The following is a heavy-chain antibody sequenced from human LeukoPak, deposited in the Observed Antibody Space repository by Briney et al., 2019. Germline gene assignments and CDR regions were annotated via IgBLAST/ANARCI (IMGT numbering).Heavy chain of an antibody. CDR1: GGSISSGGYY. V-gene: IGHV4-31*03. D-gene: IGHD2-2*01. CDR2: IYYSGST. Sequence: PSQTLSLTCTVSGGSISSGGYYWRWIRQQPGKGLEWIGYIYYSGSTYYNPSLKSRVTISVDTSKNQFSLKLSSVTAADTAVYYCASLDCSSTSCPFDYWGQGTLVTVSS. J-gene: IGHJ4*02. CDR3: ASLDCSSTSCPFDY.